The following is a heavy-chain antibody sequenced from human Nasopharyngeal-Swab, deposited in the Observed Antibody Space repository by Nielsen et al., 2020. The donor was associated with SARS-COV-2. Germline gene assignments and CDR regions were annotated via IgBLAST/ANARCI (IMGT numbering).Heavy chain of an antibody. D-gene: IGHD2-21*02. CDR2: ISGSGGST. J-gene: IGHJ4*02. V-gene: IGHV3-23*01. Sequence: GESLKISCAASGFTFSSYAMSWVRQAPGKGLEWVSAISGSGGSTYYADSAKGRFTISRDNSKNTLYLQMNSLRAEDTAVYYCAKDLAYCGGDCYSGFDYWGQGTLGTVSS. CDR3: AKDLAYCGGDCYSGFDY. CDR1: GFTFSSYA.